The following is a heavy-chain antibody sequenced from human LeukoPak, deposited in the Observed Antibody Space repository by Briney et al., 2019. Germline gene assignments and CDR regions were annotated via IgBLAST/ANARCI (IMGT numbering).Heavy chain of an antibody. V-gene: IGHV3-33*01. Sequence: PGGSLRLSCAASGFTFSSYGMHWVRQAPGKGLEWVAVIWYDGSNKYYADSVKGRFTISRDNSKNTLYLQMNSLRAEDTAVYYCARDPTYCTNGVCHLFDYWGQGTLVTVSS. CDR1: GFTFSSYG. D-gene: IGHD2-8*01. J-gene: IGHJ4*02. CDR2: IWYDGSNK. CDR3: ARDPTYCTNGVCHLFDY.